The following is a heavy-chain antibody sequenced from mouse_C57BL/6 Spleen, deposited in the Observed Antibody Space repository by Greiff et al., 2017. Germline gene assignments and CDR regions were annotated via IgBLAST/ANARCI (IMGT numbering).Heavy chain of an antibody. V-gene: IGHV1-80*01. CDR3: ARSGLGRVYAMGY. Sequence: QVQLKESGAELVKPGASVKISCKASGYAFSSYWMNWVKQRPGTGLEWIGQIYTGDGDTNYNGKFKGKATLTADKSSSTAYMQLSSRTSEDSAVYFCARSGLGRVYAMGYWGQVTSVTVAS. CDR1: GYAFSSYW. CDR2: IYTGDGDT. D-gene: IGHD4-1*01. J-gene: IGHJ4*01.